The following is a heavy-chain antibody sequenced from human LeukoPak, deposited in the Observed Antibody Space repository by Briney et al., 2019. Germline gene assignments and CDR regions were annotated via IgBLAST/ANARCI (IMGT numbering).Heavy chain of an antibody. CDR1: GFTFSDYY. D-gene: IGHD3-10*01. J-gene: IGHJ4*02. CDR2: ISSSSSYT. CDR3: ARLLLLWFGEYAPFDY. Sequence: PGGSLRLSCAASGFTFSDYYMSWIRQAPGTGLEWVSYISSSSSYTNYADSVKGRFTISRDNAKNSLYLQMNSLRAEDTAVYYCARLLLLWFGEYAPFDYWGQGTLVTVSS. V-gene: IGHV3-11*06.